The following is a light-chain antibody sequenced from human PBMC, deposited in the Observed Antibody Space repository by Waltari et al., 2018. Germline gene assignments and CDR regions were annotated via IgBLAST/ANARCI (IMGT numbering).Light chain of an antibody. J-gene: IGLJ2*01. Sequence: SYALMQPPSVSVAPGDTARITCGGNQIGRYSVHWYQQRPGQAPVLVVYYSTDRPSGIPERFSGSNSGNTATLTINRVEAGDEADYYCQVWDSSSDHPFGGGTKLTVL. CDR2: YST. CDR3: QVWDSSSDHP. V-gene: IGLV3-21*01. CDR1: QIGRYS.